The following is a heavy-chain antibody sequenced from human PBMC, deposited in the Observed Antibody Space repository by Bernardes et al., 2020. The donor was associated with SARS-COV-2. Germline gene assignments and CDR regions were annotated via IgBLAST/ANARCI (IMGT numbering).Heavy chain of an antibody. J-gene: IGHJ4*02. V-gene: IGHV3-74*01. CDR2: IKSDGSAQ. CDR1: GFTFSYYW. CDR3: ARHGAAHDYGGQGLDY. D-gene: IGHD4-17*01. Sequence: SLRLPCKASGFTFSYYWMHWVRQAPGKGLVWVSFIKSDGSAQTYADSVRGRFTISRDNRKSTLYLQMNSLRAEDTAVYYCARHGAAHDYGGQGLDYWGQGTLVTVSS.